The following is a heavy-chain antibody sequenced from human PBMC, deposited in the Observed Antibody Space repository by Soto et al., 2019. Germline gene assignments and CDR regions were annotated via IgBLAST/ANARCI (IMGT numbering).Heavy chain of an antibody. CDR3: ARDEQQLVLYYYYGMDV. CDR2: ISYDGSNK. D-gene: IGHD6-13*01. J-gene: IGHJ6*02. CDR1: GCTFSSYA. V-gene: IGHV3-30-3*01. Sequence: QVQLVESGGGVVQPGRSLRLSCAASGCTFSSYAMHWVRQAPGKGLEWVAVISYDGSNKYYADSVKGRFTISRDNSKNTLYLQMNSLRAEDRAVYYCARDEQQLVLYYYYGMDVWGQGTTVTVSS.